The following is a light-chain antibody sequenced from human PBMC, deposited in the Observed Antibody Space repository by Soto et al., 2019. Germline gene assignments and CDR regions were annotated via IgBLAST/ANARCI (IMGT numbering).Light chain of an antibody. Sequence: FLLTQPHSVSDSPGKTVIISCTRSSGSIASNYVHWYQQRPGSSPTTVIYEDNQRPSGVPDRFSGSIDSSSNSASLTISGLETEDEADYYCQSYDATNQVFGGGTKLTVL. CDR2: EDN. CDR1: SGSIASNY. J-gene: IGLJ3*02. CDR3: QSYDATNQV. V-gene: IGLV6-57*01.